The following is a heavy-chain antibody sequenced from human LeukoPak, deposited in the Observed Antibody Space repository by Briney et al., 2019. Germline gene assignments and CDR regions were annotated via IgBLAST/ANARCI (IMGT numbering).Heavy chain of an antibody. CDR1: GFSFGSYA. Sequence: GGSLRLSCAASGFSFGSYAMGWTRQAPGQSLEWVSAISGSGSHANYAESVKGRLAISRDNSKNALYLQMHSLIAADTAVYYCGSGPVGTTVPWGQGTLVTVSS. D-gene: IGHD1-1*01. CDR2: ISGSGSHA. J-gene: IGHJ5*02. CDR3: GSGPVGTTVP. V-gene: IGHV3-23*01.